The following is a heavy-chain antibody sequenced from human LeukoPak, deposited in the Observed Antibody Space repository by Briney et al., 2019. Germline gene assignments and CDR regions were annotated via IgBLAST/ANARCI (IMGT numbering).Heavy chain of an antibody. CDR2: INPNSGGT. D-gene: IGHD6-19*01. V-gene: IGHV1-2*02. Sequence: ASVKVSCKASGYTFSAHYLHWVRQAPGQGLEWMGCINPNSGGTNYAQKFQGSVTMTGDTSISTAYMELSSLRSDDTAVYYCARSSSGWYLDYWGQGGLVTVSS. J-gene: IGHJ4*02. CDR1: GYTFSAHY. CDR3: ARSSSGWYLDY.